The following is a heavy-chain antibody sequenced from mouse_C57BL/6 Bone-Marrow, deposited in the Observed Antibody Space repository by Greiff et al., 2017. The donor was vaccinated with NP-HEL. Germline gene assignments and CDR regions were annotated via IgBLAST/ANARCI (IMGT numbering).Heavy chain of an antibody. CDR3: TFYGSHFDY. CDR1: GFNIKDDY. J-gene: IGHJ2*01. V-gene: IGHV14-4*01. Sequence: VQLKESGAELVRPGASVKLSCTASGFNIKDDYMHWVKQRPEQGLEWIGWIDPENGDTEYASKFQGKATITADTSSNTAYLQLSSLTSEDTAVYYCTFYGSHFDYWGQGTTLTVSS. CDR2: IDPENGDT. D-gene: IGHD1-1*01.